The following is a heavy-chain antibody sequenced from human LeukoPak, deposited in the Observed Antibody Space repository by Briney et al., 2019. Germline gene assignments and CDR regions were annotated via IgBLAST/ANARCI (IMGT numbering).Heavy chain of an antibody. J-gene: IGHJ6*02. CDR1: GGSISSGDYY. CDR3: ARGQLLLYGMDV. CDR2: IYYSGST. Sequence: SQTLSLTCTVSGGSISSGDYYWSWIRQPPGKGLEWIGYIYYSGSTYYSPSLKSRVTISVDTSKNQFSLKLSSVTAADTAVYYCARGQLLLYGMDVWGQGTTVTVSS. D-gene: IGHD2-15*01. V-gene: IGHV4-30-4*01.